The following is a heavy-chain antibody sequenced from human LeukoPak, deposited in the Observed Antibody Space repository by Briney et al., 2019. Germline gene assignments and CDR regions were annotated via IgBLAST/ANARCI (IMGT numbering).Heavy chain of an antibody. CDR2: TKQDGSER. CDR3: ARAPTETTRLAAS. J-gene: IGHJ4*02. CDR1: GFSFSNYW. Sequence: EGSLRLSCAASGFSFSNYWMTWVRQAPGRGLEWVANTKQDGSERNYADSVKGRFTISRDNAQNSLYLQMNTLRVEDTAVYYCARAPTETTRLAASWGQGTLVTVSS. V-gene: IGHV3-7*03. D-gene: IGHD4-17*01.